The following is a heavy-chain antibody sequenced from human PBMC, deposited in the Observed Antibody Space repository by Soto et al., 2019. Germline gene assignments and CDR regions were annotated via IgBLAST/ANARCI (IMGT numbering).Heavy chain of an antibody. Sequence: QVQLQESGPGLVKPSETLSLTCTVSGDSVSSTTYYWSWIRQPPGKGLEWIGFIYNTGSTHYNPPLKRRVTISIEPSKNRFSMTLSSVTAVDTAGYYCVKYRGVPKLAFDIWGQGTMVTVSS. CDR1: GDSVSSTTYY. J-gene: IGHJ3*02. CDR2: IYNTGST. D-gene: IGHD2-2*02. CDR3: VKYRGVPKLAFDI. V-gene: IGHV4-61*01.